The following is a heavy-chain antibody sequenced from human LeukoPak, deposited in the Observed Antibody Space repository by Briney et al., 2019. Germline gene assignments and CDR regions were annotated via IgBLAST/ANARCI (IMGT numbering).Heavy chain of an antibody. V-gene: IGHV3-23*01. CDR1: GFTFGNYA. CDR3: AKLRHGGYYSYMDV. J-gene: IGHJ6*03. Sequence: GGSLRLSCTVSGFTFGNYAMTWVSQGPGKGLESVSSASTDGTPYYANSVKGRFTISRDNSKSTLYLRMNSLRAEDTAVYYCAKLRHGGYYSYMDVWGKGTTVTVSS. CDR2: ASTDGTP. D-gene: IGHD2-21*01.